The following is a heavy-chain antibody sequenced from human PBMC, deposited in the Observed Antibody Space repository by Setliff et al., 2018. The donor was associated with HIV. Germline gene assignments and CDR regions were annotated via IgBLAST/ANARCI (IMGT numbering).Heavy chain of an antibody. CDR1: GYSFPTYW. D-gene: IGHD6-19*01. Sequence: PGESLKISCKGSGYSFPTYWIGWVRQMPGKGLEWMGIIYPTDSDTRYSPSFQGQVTISADTSISTAYLQWSSLKASDTAMYYCARHSSSGWYSDHDAFDIWGQGTMVTVSS. CDR3: ARHSSSGWYSDHDAFDI. CDR2: IYPTDSDT. V-gene: IGHV5-51*01. J-gene: IGHJ3*02.